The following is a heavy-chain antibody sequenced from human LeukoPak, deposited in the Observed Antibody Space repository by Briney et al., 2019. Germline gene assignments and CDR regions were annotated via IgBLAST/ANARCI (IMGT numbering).Heavy chain of an antibody. Sequence: PSETLSLTCTVSGGSISGYYWSWFRQPPGKGLEWIGYIHYSGSTNNNPSLKSRVTISVDTSKNQFSLKLSSVTAADSAVYYCARANWNYPLYYFDYWGQGTLVTVSS. CDR1: GGSISGYY. J-gene: IGHJ4*02. CDR2: IHYSGST. D-gene: IGHD1-7*01. V-gene: IGHV4-59*08. CDR3: ARANWNYPLYYFDY.